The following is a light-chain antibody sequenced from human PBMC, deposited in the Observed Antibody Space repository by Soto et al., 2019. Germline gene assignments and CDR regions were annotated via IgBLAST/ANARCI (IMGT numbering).Light chain of an antibody. J-gene: IGKJ3*01. CDR1: QGIRSD. V-gene: IGKV1-6*02. Sequence: AIQLTQSPSSLSASVGDRVTITCRASQGIRSDVAWYQQKPGKAPKLLSYDAVTLQNGVPSRFSGDGSGSAFTLTISSLQPEDFATYDCLQDYNYPQTFGPGTKVDI. CDR3: LQDYNYPQT. CDR2: DAV.